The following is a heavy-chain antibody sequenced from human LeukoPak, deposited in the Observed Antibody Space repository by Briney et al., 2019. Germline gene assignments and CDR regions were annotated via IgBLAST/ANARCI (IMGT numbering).Heavy chain of an antibody. CDR3: ASAPGPYNWFDP. V-gene: IGHV1-2*02. CDR1: GYTFSNYY. Sequence: GASVKVSCKASGYTFSNYYLHWVRQAPGQGLEWMGWINPNSGGTNYAQKFQGRVTMTRDTSISTAYMELSRLRSNDTAVYYCASAPGPYNWFDPWGQGTLVTVSS. J-gene: IGHJ5*02. CDR2: INPNSGGT.